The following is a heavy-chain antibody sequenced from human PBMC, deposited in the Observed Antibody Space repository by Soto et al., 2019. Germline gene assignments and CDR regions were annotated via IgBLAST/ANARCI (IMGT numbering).Heavy chain of an antibody. V-gene: IGHV2-5*02. CDR1: GFSLSTIGVG. J-gene: IGHJ6*02. CDR2: IYWDDDK. D-gene: IGHD2-21*02. CDR3: VQSRCGGDCLRSYSSHSYYGLDV. Sequence: QITLKESGPPLVKPTQTLTLTCTFSGFSLSTIGVGVGWIRQPPGKALEWLALIYWDDDKRYSPSLKSRLTVTKATSKNQVVLTMTNMDPVDTSTYYCVQSRCGGDCLRSYSSHSYYGLDVWGQGTTVTVSS.